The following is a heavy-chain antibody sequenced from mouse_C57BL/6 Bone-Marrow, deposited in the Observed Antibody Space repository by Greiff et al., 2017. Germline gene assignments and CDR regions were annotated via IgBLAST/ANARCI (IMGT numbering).Heavy chain of an antibody. Sequence: VQLQQPGAELVKPGASVKLSCKASGYTFTSYWMHWVKQRPGRGLEWIGRIDPSSGGTKYNEKFKSKATLTVDKPSSTAYMQLSSLTSEDSAVYYCARPLYYEPFAYWGQGTLVTVSA. CDR1: GYTFTSYW. CDR3: ARPLYYEPFAY. J-gene: IGHJ3*01. CDR2: IDPSSGGT. V-gene: IGHV1-72*01. D-gene: IGHD2-4*01.